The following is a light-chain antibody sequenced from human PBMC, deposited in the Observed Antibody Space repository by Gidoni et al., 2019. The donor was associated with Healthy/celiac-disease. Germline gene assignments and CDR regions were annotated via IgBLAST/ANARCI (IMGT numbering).Light chain of an antibody. CDR3: QQYVNLPPLT. V-gene: IGKV1-33*01. Sequence: DIQMTQSPSSLSAYVGDRVTITCQASQDISNYLNWYQQKPGKAPKHLIYDASNLETGVPSRFSGSGSGTDFTFTISSLQPEDIATYYCQQYVNLPPLTFGGGTKVEIK. CDR2: DAS. CDR1: QDISNY. J-gene: IGKJ4*01.